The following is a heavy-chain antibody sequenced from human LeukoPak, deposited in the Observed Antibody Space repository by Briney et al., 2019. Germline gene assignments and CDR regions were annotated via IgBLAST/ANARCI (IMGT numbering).Heavy chain of an antibody. CDR2: ISYDGSNK. CDR3: ARARFGYNRGPFDY. Sequence: GGSLRLSCAASGFTFSNYAIHWVRQAPGKGLEWVAFISYDGSNKHYADSVKGRFTISRDNSKNTLYLQMNSLRPEDTAVYYCARARFGYNRGPFDYWGQGILVTVSS. V-gene: IGHV3-30-3*01. D-gene: IGHD5-24*01. CDR1: GFTFSNYA. J-gene: IGHJ4*02.